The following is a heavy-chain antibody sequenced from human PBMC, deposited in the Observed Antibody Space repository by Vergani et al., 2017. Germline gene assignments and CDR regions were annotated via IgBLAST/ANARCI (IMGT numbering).Heavy chain of an antibody. CDR1: GGTFSSYA. CDR3: ARDRLDSITIFGGGRFDP. CDR2: ISAYNGNT. J-gene: IGHJ5*02. Sequence: QVQLVQSGAEVKKPGSSVKVSCKASGGTFSSYAISWVRQAPGQGLEWMGWISAYNGNTNYAQKLQGRVTMTTDTSTSTAYMELRSLRSDDTAVYYCARDRLDSITIFGGGRFDPWGQGTLVTVSS. D-gene: IGHD3-3*01. V-gene: IGHV1-18*01.